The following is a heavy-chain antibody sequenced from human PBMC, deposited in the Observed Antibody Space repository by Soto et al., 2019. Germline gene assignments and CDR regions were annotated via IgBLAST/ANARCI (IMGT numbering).Heavy chain of an antibody. CDR1: GFTFSHYW. Sequence: GGSLRLSCAASGFTFSHYWMHWVRQVLGKGLVWVAVIWYDGSNKYYADSVKGRFTISRDNSKNTLYLQMNSLRAEDTAVYYCARDSMIAEEAFDIWGQGTMVTVSS. CDR3: ARDSMIAEEAFDI. D-gene: IGHD3-22*01. CDR2: IWYDGSNK. J-gene: IGHJ3*02. V-gene: IGHV3-33*08.